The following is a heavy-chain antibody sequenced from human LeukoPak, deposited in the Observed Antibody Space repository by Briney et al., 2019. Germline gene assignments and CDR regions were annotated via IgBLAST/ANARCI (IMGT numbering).Heavy chain of an antibody. V-gene: IGHV3-33*01. CDR2: IWYDGSNK. CDR3: ARKYGSGSYYSPYYYYGMDV. Sequence: GGSLRLSCAASGFTFSSYGMHWVRQAPGKGLEWVAVIWYDGSNKYYADSVKGRFIISRDNSKNTLYLQMNSLRAEDTAVYYCARKYGSGSYYSPYYYYGMDVWGKGTTVTVSS. CDR1: GFTFSSYG. D-gene: IGHD3-10*01. J-gene: IGHJ6*04.